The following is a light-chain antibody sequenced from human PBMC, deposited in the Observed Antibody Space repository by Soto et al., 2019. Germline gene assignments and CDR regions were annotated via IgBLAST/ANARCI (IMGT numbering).Light chain of an antibody. CDR3: QTWGTGIHVV. CDR1: SGHNNYA. CDR2: VNSDGSH. V-gene: IGLV4-69*01. J-gene: IGLJ2*01. Sequence: QSVLTQSPSASASLGASVKLTCTLSSGHNNYAIAWHQQQPEKGPRYLLKVNSDGSHSKGDGIPDRFSGSSSGAERYLTISGLQFEDEADYYCQTWGTGIHVVFGGGTKVTV.